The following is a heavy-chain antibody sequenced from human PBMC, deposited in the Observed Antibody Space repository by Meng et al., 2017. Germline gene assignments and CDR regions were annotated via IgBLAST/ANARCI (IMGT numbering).Heavy chain of an antibody. Sequence: GESLKISCAASGFTFSSYWMSWVRQAPGKGLEWVANIKQDGSEKYYVDSVKGRFTISRDNAKNSLYLQMNSLRVEDTAVYYCAREGGSRAWRVTYAFDIWGQGTMVTVSS. CDR3: AREGGSRAWRVTYAFDI. D-gene: IGHD1-14*01. J-gene: IGHJ3*02. CDR1: GFTFSSYW. V-gene: IGHV3-7*01. CDR2: IKQDGSEK.